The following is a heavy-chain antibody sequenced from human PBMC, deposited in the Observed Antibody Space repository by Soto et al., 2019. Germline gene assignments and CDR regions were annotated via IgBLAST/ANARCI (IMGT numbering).Heavy chain of an antibody. CDR3: AKDRHYDFWSGYYLDY. Sequence: GGSLRLSCAASGYTFSSYAMSWVRQAPGKGLERVSAISGSGGSTYYADSVKGRFTISRDNSKNTLYLQMNSLRAEDTAVYYCAKDRHYDFWSGYYLDYWGQGTLVTVSS. J-gene: IGHJ4*02. V-gene: IGHV3-23*01. CDR2: ISGSGGST. D-gene: IGHD3-3*01. CDR1: GYTFSSYA.